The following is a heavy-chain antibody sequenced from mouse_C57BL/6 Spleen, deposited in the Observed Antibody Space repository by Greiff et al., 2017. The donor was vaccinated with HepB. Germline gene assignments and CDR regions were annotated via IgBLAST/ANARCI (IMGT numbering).Heavy chain of an antibody. Sequence: EVQGVESGGGLVKPGGSLKLSCAASGFTFSSYTMSWVRQTPEKRLEWVATISGGGGNTYYPDSVKGRCTISRDNAKNTLYLQMSSLRSEDTALYYCARRDGTPYYAMDYWGQGTSVTVSS. CDR3: ARRDGTPYYAMDY. CDR1: GFTFSSYT. CDR2: ISGGGGNT. J-gene: IGHJ4*01. V-gene: IGHV5-9*01. D-gene: IGHD2-1*01.